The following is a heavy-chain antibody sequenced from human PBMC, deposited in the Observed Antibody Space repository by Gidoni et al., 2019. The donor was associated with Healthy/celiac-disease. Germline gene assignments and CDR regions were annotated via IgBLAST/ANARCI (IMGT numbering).Heavy chain of an antibody. Sequence: QVQLQESGPGLVKPSETLSLTCTVSGGSISSYYWSWIRQPPGKGLEWIGNIYYSGSTNYNPSLKSRVTISVDTSKNQFSLRLSSVTAADTAVYYCARVVSLPPRDYGYWYFDLWGRGTLVTVSS. D-gene: IGHD4-17*01. CDR2: IYYSGST. V-gene: IGHV4-59*01. J-gene: IGHJ2*01. CDR3: ARVVSLPPRDYGYWYFDL. CDR1: GGSISSYY.